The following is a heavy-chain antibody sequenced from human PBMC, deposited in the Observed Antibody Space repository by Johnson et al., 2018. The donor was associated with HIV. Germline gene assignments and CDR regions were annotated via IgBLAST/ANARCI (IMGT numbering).Heavy chain of an antibody. J-gene: IGHJ3*02. Sequence: QVQLVESGGGVVRPGGSLRLSCAASGFTFSSYGMHWVRQAPGKGLEWVAVISYDGSNKYYADSVKGRFTISRDNSKNTLYLQMNSLRAEDTAVYYCAKSGLFVLVVYAPDVFDIWGQGTMVTVSS. CDR1: GFTFSSYG. V-gene: IGHV3-30*18. CDR2: ISYDGSNK. D-gene: IGHD2-8*02. CDR3: AKSGLFVLVVYAPDVFDI.